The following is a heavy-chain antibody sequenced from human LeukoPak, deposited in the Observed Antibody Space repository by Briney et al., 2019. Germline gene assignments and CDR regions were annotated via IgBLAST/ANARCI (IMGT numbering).Heavy chain of an antibody. CDR1: GGSIKNYS. J-gene: IGHJ5*02. CDR2: IYYTGST. D-gene: IGHD3-22*01. Sequence: PSETLSLTCTVSGGSIKNYSWIWIRQPPGKGLECIGYIYYTGSTNYNPSLKSRVTISLDTSKNQFSLKLSSVTAADTAVYYCARSPLPRMIATTWGQGTPVTVSS. V-gene: IGHV4-59*01. CDR3: ARSPLPRMIATT.